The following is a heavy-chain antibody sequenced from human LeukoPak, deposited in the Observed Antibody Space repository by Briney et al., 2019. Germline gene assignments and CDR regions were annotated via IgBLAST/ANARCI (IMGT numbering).Heavy chain of an antibody. D-gene: IGHD4-17*01. CDR1: GGSISSYY. CDR2: IYTSGST. Sequence: SETLSLTCTVSGGSISSYYWSWIRKPAGKGLEWIGRIYTSGSTNYNPSLKSRVTMSVDTSKNQFSLKLSSVTAADTAVYDCARDRVHYGDYGGPYLYYFDYWGQGTLVTVSS. CDR3: ARDRVHYGDYGGPYLYYFDY. V-gene: IGHV4-4*07. J-gene: IGHJ4*02.